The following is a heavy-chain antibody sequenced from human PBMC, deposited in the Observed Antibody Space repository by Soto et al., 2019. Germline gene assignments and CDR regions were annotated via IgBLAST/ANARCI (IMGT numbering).Heavy chain of an antibody. CDR3: ARDWTSPSCVSTNCPRGGWFDP. CDR1: GYTLTDHG. J-gene: IGHJ5*02. Sequence: QVQLVQSGPEVKKPGASVKVSCKASGYTLTDHGISWVRQAPGQGLEWMGWINPYNANTRYGEKVQGRVTMTTDTSTTVSMELTSMTSDDTAMYYCARDWTSPSCVSTNCPRGGWFDPWGQGTLLTVSS. V-gene: IGHV1-18*04. D-gene: IGHD2-2*01. CDR2: INPYNANT.